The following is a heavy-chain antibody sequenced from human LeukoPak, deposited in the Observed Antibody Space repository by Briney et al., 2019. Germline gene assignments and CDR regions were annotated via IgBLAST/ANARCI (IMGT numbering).Heavy chain of an antibody. J-gene: IGHJ3*02. CDR2: ISGSGDNT. CDR1: GLTFRGYA. V-gene: IGHV3-23*01. D-gene: IGHD6-25*01. CDR3: ARGASGWEYTTFDI. Sequence: GGSLRLSCAASGLTFRGYAMSWVRQAPGTGLQWVSTISGSGDNTYYADSLKGRFTISRDNSKNALFLQMNSLRAEDMVIYYCARGASGWEYTTFDIWGQGTIVTVSS.